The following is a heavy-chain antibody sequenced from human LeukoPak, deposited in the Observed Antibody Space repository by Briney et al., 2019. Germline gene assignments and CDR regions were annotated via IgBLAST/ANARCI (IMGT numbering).Heavy chain of an antibody. V-gene: IGHV4-31*03. CDR3: ARDRGGWFDP. CDR2: IYYDAGA. Sequence: PSETLSLTCTVSGASTTTTTHYWSWLRQHPGKGPEWIAYIYYDAGAYYNPSLASRVTISLDSSANQFSLTLSSVTAADTAVYYCARDRGGWFDPWGQGTLVTVSS. D-gene: IGHD3-16*01. J-gene: IGHJ5*02. CDR1: GASTTTTTHY.